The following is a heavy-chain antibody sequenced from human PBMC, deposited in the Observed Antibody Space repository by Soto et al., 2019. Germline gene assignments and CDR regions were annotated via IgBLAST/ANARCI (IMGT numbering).Heavy chain of an antibody. J-gene: IGHJ1*01. Sequence: PSETLSLTCTVSGGSLSSYYWSWIRQPPGKGLEWIGYIYYSGSTNYNPSLKSRVTISVDTSKNQFSLKLSSVTAADTAVYYCARSRTTVTPSGFQHWGQGTLVTVSS. D-gene: IGHD4-17*01. CDR1: GGSLSSYY. CDR2: IYYSGST. V-gene: IGHV4-59*01. CDR3: ARSRTTVTPSGFQH.